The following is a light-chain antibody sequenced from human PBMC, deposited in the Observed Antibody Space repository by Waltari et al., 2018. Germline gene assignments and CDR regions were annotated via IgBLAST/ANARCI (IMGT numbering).Light chain of an antibody. V-gene: IGLV2-14*01. Sequence: QSALTQPASVSGSPGQSITISCTGTSSDVGGYNYVSWYQQHPGKAPKLMIYEVSNRPSGFSNRFSGSKSGNTASLTISWLQAEDEADYYCSSYTSSSTYVFGTGTKVTVL. CDR3: SSYTSSSTYV. J-gene: IGLJ1*01. CDR1: SSDVGGYNY. CDR2: EVS.